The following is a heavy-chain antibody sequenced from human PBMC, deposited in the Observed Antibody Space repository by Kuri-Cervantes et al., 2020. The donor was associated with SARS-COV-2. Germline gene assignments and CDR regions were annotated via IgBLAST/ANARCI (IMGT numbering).Heavy chain of an antibody. V-gene: IGHV4-61*08. CDR2: IYYSGST. Sequence: SETLSLTCTVSGGSISNGDYYWSWIRQPPGKGLEWIGYIYYSGSTNYNPSLKSRVTISVDTSKNQFSLKLSSVTAADTAVYYCARGRVGFLEWLENYYYYGMDVWGQGTTVTVSS. CDR1: GGSISNGDYY. CDR3: ARGRVGFLEWLENYYYYGMDV. D-gene: IGHD3-3*02. J-gene: IGHJ6*02.